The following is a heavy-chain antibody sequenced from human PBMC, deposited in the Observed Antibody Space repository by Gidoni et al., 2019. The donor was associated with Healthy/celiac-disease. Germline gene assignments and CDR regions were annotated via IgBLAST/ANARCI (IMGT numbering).Heavy chain of an antibody. J-gene: IGHJ4*02. CDR3: AVGRDGYSSFDY. D-gene: IGHD5-18*01. Sequence: QLQLVQSGAEVQKPGSSVKVSCKASGGTFSSYAISWVRQAPGQGLAWMGRIIPILGIANYAQKFQGRVTITADKSTSTAYMELSSLRSEDTAVYYCAVGRDGYSSFDYWGQGTLVTVSS. CDR1: GGTFSSYA. V-gene: IGHV1-69*09. CDR2: IIPILGIA.